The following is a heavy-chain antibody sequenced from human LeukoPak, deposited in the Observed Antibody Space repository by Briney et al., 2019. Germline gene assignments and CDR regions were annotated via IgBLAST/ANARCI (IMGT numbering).Heavy chain of an antibody. CDR1: SDSIYSSSYY. CDR2: IYYSGST. D-gene: IGHD2-21*02. V-gene: IGHV4-39*01. J-gene: IGHJ4*02. Sequence: SETLSLTCTVSSDSIYSSSYYWGWIRQPPGKGLEWIGSIYYSGSTYYNSSLKSRVTISVDTSKKQFSLKLSSLTAADTAVYYCARAAYCGGDCYLFDYWGQGNLVTVFS. CDR3: ARAAYCGGDCYLFDY.